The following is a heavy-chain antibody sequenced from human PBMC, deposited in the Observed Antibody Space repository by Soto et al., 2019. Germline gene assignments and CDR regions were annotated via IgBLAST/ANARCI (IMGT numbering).Heavy chain of an antibody. V-gene: IGHV1-46*01. CDR2: INPSGGST. CDR1: GGTFSSYA. Sequence: ASVKVSCKASGGTFSSYAISWVRQAPGQGLEWMGIINPSGGSTSYAQKFQGRVTMTRDTSTSTAYMELSSLRSEDTAVYYCARGGATVVTPASLYFDYWGQGTLVTVSS. J-gene: IGHJ4*02. D-gene: IGHD4-17*01. CDR3: ARGGATVVTPASLYFDY.